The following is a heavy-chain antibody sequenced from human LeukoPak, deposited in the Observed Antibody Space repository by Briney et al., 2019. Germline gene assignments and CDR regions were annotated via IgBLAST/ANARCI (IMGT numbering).Heavy chain of an antibody. D-gene: IGHD2-2*02. J-gene: IGHJ3*02. CDR3: ARLVAIPDAFDI. CDR2: IFPGDSDT. CDR1: GYSFSSYW. V-gene: IGHV5-51*01. Sequence: GESLKISCKVSGYSFSSYWIGWVRQMPGKGLEWMGIIFPGDSDTRYSPSFQGQVTISADKSINTAYLQWGNLKASDTAMYFCARLVAIPDAFDIWGQGTMVTVSS.